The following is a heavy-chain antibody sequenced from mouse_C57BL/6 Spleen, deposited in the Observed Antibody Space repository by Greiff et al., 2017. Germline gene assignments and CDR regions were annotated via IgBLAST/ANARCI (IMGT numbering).Heavy chain of an antibody. CDR2: IDPSDSYT. Sequence: QVQLQQPGAELVKPGASVKLSCKASGYTFTSYWMQWVKQRPGQGLEWIGEIDPSDSYTNYNQKFTGKATLTVDTSSSTAYMQLSSLTSEDSAVYYCARWREKTLDYWGQGTTLTVSS. CDR3: ARWREKTLDY. J-gene: IGHJ2*01. V-gene: IGHV1-50*01. CDR1: GYTFTSYW.